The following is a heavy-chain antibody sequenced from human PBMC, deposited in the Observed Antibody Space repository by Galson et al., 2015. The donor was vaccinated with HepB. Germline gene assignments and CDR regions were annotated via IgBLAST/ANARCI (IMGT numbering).Heavy chain of an antibody. CDR3: ARGIAVAWSYYFDY. D-gene: IGHD6-19*01. Sequence: SVKVSCKASGYTFSSYGISWVRQAPGQGLEWMGWISAYNGNTNYAQKLQGRVTMTTDTFTSTAYMDLRSLRSDDTAAYYCARGIAVAWSYYFDYWGQGTLVTVSS. CDR1: GYTFSSYG. V-gene: IGHV1-18*01. J-gene: IGHJ4*02. CDR2: ISAYNGNT.